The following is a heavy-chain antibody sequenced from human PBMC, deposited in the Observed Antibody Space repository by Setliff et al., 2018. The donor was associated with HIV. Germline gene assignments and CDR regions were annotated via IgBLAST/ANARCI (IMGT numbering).Heavy chain of an antibody. Sequence: ASVKVSCKASGYTFNNYGISWVRQAPGQGLEWMGWINTHSGYTDYAQNIQGRVTVTMDTSTSTAYMELRSLKSDDTAVYYCARGKTWLRFLDYWGQGTLVTVSS. V-gene: IGHV1-18*01. CDR3: ARGKTWLRFLDY. CDR1: GYTFNNYG. D-gene: IGHD5-12*01. J-gene: IGHJ4*02. CDR2: INTHSGYT.